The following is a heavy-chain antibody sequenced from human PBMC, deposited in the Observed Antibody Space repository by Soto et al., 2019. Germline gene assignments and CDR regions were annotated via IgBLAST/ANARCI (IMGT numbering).Heavy chain of an antibody. CDR2: IMPVFHTT. J-gene: IGHJ6*02. V-gene: IGHV1-69*01. CDR3: ATATISPVSATLYHYGMDL. D-gene: IGHD6-25*01. CDR1: GGTFNNFA. Sequence: QVQLVQSGAEVKKPGSSVKVSCQASGGTFNNFAFTWVRQAPGQGLEWLGGIMPVFHTTNIAQTFQDRITVTADDFTTTVYMEMNSLRYDDTAVYYCATATISPVSATLYHYGMDLWGQGTTVTVSS.